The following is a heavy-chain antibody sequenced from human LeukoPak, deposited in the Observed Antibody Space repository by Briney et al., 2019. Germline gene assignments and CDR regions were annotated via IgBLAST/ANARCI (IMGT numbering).Heavy chain of an antibody. CDR1: GGSFSGYY. J-gene: IGHJ6*03. D-gene: IGHD6-19*01. Sequence: TSETLSLTCAVYGGSFSGYYWSWIRQPPGKGLEWIGEINHSGSTNYNPSLKSRVTISVDTSKNQFSLKLSSVTAADTAVYYCARRYSSGSRLYYYMDVWDKGTTVTVSS. V-gene: IGHV4-34*01. CDR3: ARRYSSGSRLYYYMDV. CDR2: INHSGST.